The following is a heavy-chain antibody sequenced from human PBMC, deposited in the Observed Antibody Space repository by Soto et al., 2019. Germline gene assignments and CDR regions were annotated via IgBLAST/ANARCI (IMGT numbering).Heavy chain of an antibody. D-gene: IGHD2-8*01. CDR3: ARGYCTNGVCYSYGMDV. CDR1: GFTFSSYA. J-gene: IGHJ6*02. Sequence: PGGSLRLSCAASGFTFSSYAMHWVRQAPGKGLEWVAVISYDGSNKYYADSVKGRFTISRDNSKNTLYLQMNSLRAEDTAVYYCARGYCTNGVCYSYGMDVWGQGTTVTVSS. V-gene: IGHV3-30-3*01. CDR2: ISYDGSNK.